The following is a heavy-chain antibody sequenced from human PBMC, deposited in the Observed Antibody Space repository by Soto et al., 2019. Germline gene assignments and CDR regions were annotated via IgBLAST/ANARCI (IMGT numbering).Heavy chain of an antibody. CDR2: ISSSSSTI. Sequence: HPGGSLRISCAASGFTFSSYSMNWVRQAPGKGLEWVSYISSSSSTIYYADSVKGRFTISRDNAKNSLYLQMNSLRAEDTAVYYCEGSDSNSSNYWAQETLVPVSS. CDR3: EGSDSNSSNY. D-gene: IGHD6-13*01. V-gene: IGHV3-48*01. J-gene: IGHJ4*02. CDR1: GFTFSSYS.